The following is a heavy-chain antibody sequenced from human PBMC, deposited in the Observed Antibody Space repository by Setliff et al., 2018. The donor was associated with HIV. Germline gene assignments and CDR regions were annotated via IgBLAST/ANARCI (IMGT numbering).Heavy chain of an antibody. V-gene: IGHV1-46*01. Sequence: ASVKVSCKTSGYIFTSQHLHWVRQAPGQGLEWMGFINPNEIMAHYAQKFQDRVALTRDTSTGTVSMELRSLRSEDTAVYYCARDRGGSWTFDHWGQGTLVTVSS. CDR1: GYIFTSQH. CDR2: INPNEIMA. D-gene: IGHD2-15*01. CDR3: ARDRGGSWTFDH. J-gene: IGHJ4*02.